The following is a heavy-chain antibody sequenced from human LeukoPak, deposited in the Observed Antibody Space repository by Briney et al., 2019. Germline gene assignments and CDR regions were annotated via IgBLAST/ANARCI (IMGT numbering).Heavy chain of an antibody. D-gene: IGHD6-19*01. CDR2: IYYSGST. CDR3: ARMGWYSSGWHHWYVDL. J-gene: IGHJ2*01. CDR1: GGSISSYY. V-gene: IGHV4-59*01. Sequence: SETLSLTCTVSGGSISSYYWSWIRQPPGKGLEWIGYIYYSGSTNYNPSLKSRVTISVDTSKNQFSLKLSSVTAADTAVYYCARMGWYSSGWHHWYVDLWGRGTLVTVSS.